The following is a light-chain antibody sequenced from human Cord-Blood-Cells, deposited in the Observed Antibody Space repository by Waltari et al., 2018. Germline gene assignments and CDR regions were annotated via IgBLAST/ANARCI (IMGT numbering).Light chain of an antibody. CDR3: CSYTSSSTWV. Sequence: QSALTQPASVSGSPGQSITISCTGTSSDVGGYNYVSWYQKHPGKAPKLMIYDVSNRPAGVSKRFSGSKSRNTASRTISRLQAEDEADYYCCSYTSSSTWVFGGGTKLTVL. V-gene: IGLV2-14*03. CDR1: SSDVGGYNY. CDR2: DVS. J-gene: IGLJ3*02.